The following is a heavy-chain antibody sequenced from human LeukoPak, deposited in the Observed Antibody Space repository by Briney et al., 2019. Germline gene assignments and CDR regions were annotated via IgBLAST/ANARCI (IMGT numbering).Heavy chain of an antibody. J-gene: IGHJ4*02. CDR1: GFTFSSYA. D-gene: IGHD2-21*02. V-gene: IGHV3-23*01. Sequence: GGSLRLSCAASGFTFSSYAMSWVRQVPGKGLEWVSVIYSSGEIYYTDFVKGRFTISRDNSKNTLHLQMNSLRDEDTAKYYCVRGGGAFCGGDCLRTFDYWGQGVLVTVSS. CDR2: IYSSGEI. CDR3: VRGGGAFCGGDCLRTFDY.